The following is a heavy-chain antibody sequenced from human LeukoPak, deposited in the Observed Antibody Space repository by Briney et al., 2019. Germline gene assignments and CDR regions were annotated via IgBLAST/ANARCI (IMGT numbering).Heavy chain of an antibody. J-gene: IGHJ4*02. Sequence: GGSLRLSCAASGFTFSRYAMTWVRQAPGKGLEWVSAISGSGGSTYYADSAKGRFTTSRDNSKNTLYLQMNSLRAEDTAVYYCAKSGYYYDSSGSNWGQGTLVTVSS. V-gene: IGHV3-23*01. D-gene: IGHD3-22*01. CDR3: AKSGYYYDSSGSN. CDR2: ISGSGGST. CDR1: GFTFSRYA.